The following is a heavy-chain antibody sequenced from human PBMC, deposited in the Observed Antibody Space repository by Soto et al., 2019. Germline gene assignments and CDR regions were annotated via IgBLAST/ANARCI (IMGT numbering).Heavy chain of an antibody. Sequence: EVQLVESGGGLVKPGGSLRLSCAASGFTFSNAWMSWVRQAPGKGLEWVGRIKSKTDGGTTDYAAPVKGRFTISRDDSKNTLYLQMNSLKTEDTAVYYCTTDREYSSSWYYFDYWGQGTLVTVSS. CDR3: TTDREYSSSWYYFDY. D-gene: IGHD6-13*01. CDR1: GFTFSNAW. J-gene: IGHJ4*02. CDR2: IKSKTDGGTT. V-gene: IGHV3-15*01.